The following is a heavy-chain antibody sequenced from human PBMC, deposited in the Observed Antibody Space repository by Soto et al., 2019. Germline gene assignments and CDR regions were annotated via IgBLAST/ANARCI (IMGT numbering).Heavy chain of an antibody. D-gene: IGHD6-13*01. CDR2: FFPGDSDT. V-gene: IGHV5-51*01. CDR3: AISSIAAAGFDF. J-gene: IGHJ4*02. CDR1: GYIFTRYW. Sequence: LGESLKISCRGSGYIFTRYWIGWVRQMPGKGLDWMGIFFPGDSDTRYSPSFQGQVTISADKSISTAYLQWNSLKASDTAMYYCAISSIAAAGFDFWGLGTMVTVSS.